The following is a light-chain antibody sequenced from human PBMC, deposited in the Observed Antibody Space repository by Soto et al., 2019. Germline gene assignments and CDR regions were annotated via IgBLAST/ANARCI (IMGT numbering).Light chain of an antibody. J-gene: IGKJ5*01. CDR2: DAS. Sequence: EIVLTQSPATLSLSPGERATLSCRASQSVGIYLGWYQQRPGQAPRLLIYDASKRAAGIPARFSGSGSGTDFTLTINSLEPEAFAVYYCQHRSTWPRAFGKGTRLEIK. V-gene: IGKV3-11*01. CDR1: QSVGIY. CDR3: QHRSTWPRA.